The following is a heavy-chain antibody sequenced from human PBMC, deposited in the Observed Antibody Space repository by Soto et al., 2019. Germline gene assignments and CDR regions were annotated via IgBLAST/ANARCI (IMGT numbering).Heavy chain of an antibody. CDR3: ARTILLRYFDN. CDR2: VDQDGGET. CDR1: GFTFSHYW. Sequence: PVGSLRLSCGASGFTFSHYWMSWVRQAPGKGLEWVAFVDQDGGETHYADSVKGRFTLSRDNAKSSVFLEMKSLRVEDTAMYFCARTILLRYFDNWGQGTQVTVSS. J-gene: IGHJ4*02. D-gene: IGHD3-22*01. V-gene: IGHV3-7*03.